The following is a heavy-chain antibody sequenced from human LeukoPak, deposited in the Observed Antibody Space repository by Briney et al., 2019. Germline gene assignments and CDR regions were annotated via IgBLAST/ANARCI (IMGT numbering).Heavy chain of an antibody. CDR3: ARDYYYAGSGYDP. CDR2: IFYTGST. J-gene: IGHJ5*02. CDR1: GDSISSSTYY. D-gene: IGHD3-22*01. V-gene: IGHV4-39*07. Sequence: SETLSLTCTVSGDSISSSTYYWGWIRQPPGKGLEWIGRIFYTGSTSYNPSLKSRVTTSVDTSKNQFSLKLSSVTAADTAVYFCARDYYYAGSGYDPWGQGTLVTVSS.